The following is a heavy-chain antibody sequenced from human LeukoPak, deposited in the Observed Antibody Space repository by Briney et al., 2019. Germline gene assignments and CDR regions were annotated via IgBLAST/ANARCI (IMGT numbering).Heavy chain of an antibody. J-gene: IGHJ6*03. CDR2: IYYSGST. CDR1: GGSISSYY. CDR3: ARGGITMVRGVIYYMDV. D-gene: IGHD3-10*01. V-gene: IGHV4-59*08. Sequence: PSETLSLTCTVSGGSISSYYWSWIRQPPGKGLEWIGYIYYSGSTNYNPPLKSRVTISVDTSKNQFSLKLSSVTAADTAVYYCARGGITMVRGVIYYMDVWGKGTTVTVSS.